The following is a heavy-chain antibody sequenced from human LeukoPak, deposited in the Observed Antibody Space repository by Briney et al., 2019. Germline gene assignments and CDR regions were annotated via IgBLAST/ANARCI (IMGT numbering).Heavy chain of an antibody. CDR3: ARNPAAWFGELSSWFDP. V-gene: IGHV3-30-3*01. J-gene: IGHJ5*02. CDR1: GFTFSSYA. D-gene: IGHD3-10*01. Sequence: LRLSXAASGFTFSSYAMHWVRQAPGKGLEWVAVISYDGSSKYYADSVKGRFTISRDNSKSTLYLQLSSLKIDDSAVYYCARNPAAWFGELSSWFDPWGQGTLVTVSS. CDR2: ISYDGSSK.